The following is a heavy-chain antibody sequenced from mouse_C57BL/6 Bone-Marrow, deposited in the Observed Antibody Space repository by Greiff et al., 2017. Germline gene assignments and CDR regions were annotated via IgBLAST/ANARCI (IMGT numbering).Heavy chain of an antibody. J-gene: IGHJ2*01. CDR1: GFTFSSYA. CDR2: ISDGGSYT. V-gene: IGHV5-4*01. Sequence: EVKLLESGGGLVKPGGSLKLSCAASGFTFSSYAMSWVRQTPEKRLEWVATISDGGSYTYYPDNVKGGFTISRDNAKNNLYLQMSHLKSEDTAMYYCARERGINLLQDYWGQGTTLTVSS. CDR3: ARERGINLLQDY. D-gene: IGHD1-1*01.